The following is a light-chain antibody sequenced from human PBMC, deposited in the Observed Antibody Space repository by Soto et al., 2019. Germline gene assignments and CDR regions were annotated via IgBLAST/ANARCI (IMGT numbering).Light chain of an antibody. J-gene: IGKJ2*03. CDR3: QVYS. CDR2: GAF. CDR1: QSLSSRH. V-gene: IGKV3-20*01. Sequence: VLTQSPGTLSLSPGERGTPSCRASQSLSSRHLAWYQQKPGQAPRLLIYGAFSRAAGIPDRFSGSGSGTDFTLTISRLEPEDFAVYYCQVYSFGQGTRLELK.